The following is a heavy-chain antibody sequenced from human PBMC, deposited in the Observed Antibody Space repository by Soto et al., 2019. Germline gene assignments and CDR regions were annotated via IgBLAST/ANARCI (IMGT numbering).Heavy chain of an antibody. CDR1: GFTFSTYD. J-gene: IGHJ3*01. CDR3: ARRGIDTMSGFDALDV. Sequence: EVLLVESGGGLVQPGGSLRLSCTTSGFTFSTYDMHWVRQVTGKGLEWVSGIVVAGDTYYPDSSKGRFTISRENAKNSLLLQMDSLRVEDTAVYYCARRGIDTMSGFDALDVWGLGTKVTVSS. V-gene: IGHV3-13*01. D-gene: IGHD3-3*01. CDR2: IVVAGDT.